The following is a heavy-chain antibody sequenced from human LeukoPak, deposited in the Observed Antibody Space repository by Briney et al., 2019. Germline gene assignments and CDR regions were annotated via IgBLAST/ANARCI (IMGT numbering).Heavy chain of an antibody. Sequence: GSLRLSCAASGLTFSSYSMNWGRQAPGEGLEWVSSISSSSSYIYYADSVKGRFTISRDNAKNTLYLQMNSLKAEDTAVYYCAKVEGSMAPFDYWGQGTLVTVSS. V-gene: IGHV3-21*01. D-gene: IGHD2/OR15-2a*01. CDR3: AKVEGSMAPFDY. CDR2: ISSSSSYI. CDR1: GLTFSSYS. J-gene: IGHJ4*02.